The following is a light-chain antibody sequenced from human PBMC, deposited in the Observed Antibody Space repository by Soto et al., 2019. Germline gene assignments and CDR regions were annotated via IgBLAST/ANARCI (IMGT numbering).Light chain of an antibody. CDR1: NLGAGYD. CDR3: QSYENSLGATYV. J-gene: IGLJ1*01. V-gene: IGLV1-40*01. Sequence: NLGAGYDVHWYQQLPGTAPRLLIYGNNNRPSGVPDRFSGSRSGTSASLAITGLQAEDEADYYCQSYENSLGATYVFGTGTKVT. CDR2: GNN.